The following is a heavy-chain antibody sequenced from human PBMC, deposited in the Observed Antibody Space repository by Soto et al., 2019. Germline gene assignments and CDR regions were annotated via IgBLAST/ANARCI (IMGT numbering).Heavy chain of an antibody. Sequence: GASVKVSCKASGYTFTGYYMHWVRQAPGQGLEWMGWINPNSGGTNYAQKFQGWVTMTRDTSISTAYMELSRLRSDDTAVYYCARDWGKQQPGRGYYYYGMDVWGQGTTVTVSS. D-gene: IGHD6-13*01. V-gene: IGHV1-2*04. CDR2: INPNSGGT. CDR3: ARDWGKQQPGRGYYYYGMDV. CDR1: GYTFTGYY. J-gene: IGHJ6*02.